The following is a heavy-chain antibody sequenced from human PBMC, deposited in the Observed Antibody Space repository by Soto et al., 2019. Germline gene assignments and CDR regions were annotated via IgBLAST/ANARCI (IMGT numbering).Heavy chain of an antibody. V-gene: IGHV3-73*01. D-gene: IGHD2-15*01. CDR3: TSVRGGSPDY. Sequence: EVQLVESGGGLVQPGGSLKLFCAASGFSFSGSAMHWVRQASGKGLEWVGRVRSKPNNYATAYAASVEGRFTISRDDSKNTAYLQMTSLKTEDTAVYYCTSVRGGSPDYWGQGTLVTVSS. CDR2: VRSKPNNYAT. J-gene: IGHJ4*02. CDR1: GFSFSGSA.